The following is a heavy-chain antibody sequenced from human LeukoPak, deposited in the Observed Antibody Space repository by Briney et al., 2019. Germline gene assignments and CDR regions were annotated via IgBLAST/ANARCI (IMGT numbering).Heavy chain of an antibody. CDR2: ISGYNGIT. CDR3: ARGDYSGSYYYFDY. D-gene: IGHD1-26*01. J-gene: IGHJ4*02. V-gene: IGHV1-18*01. CDR1: GYTFSSYG. Sequence: GASVKVSCKASGYTFSSYGISWVRQAPGQGLEWMGWISGYNGITSYAQKLEGRVTMTTDTSTSTAYMELRSLRSDDTAVYYCARGDYSGSYYYFDYWGPGTLVTVSS.